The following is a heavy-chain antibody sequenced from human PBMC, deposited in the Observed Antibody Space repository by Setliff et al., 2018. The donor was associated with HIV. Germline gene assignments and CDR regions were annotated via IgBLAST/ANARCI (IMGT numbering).Heavy chain of an antibody. CDR2: IIPIFGTT. J-gene: IGHJ6*02. V-gene: IGHV1-69*13. Sequence: SVKVSCKASGGTFSSYAISWVRQAPGQGLEWMGGIIPIFGTTNYAQKFQGRVTITADEWTSTAYMELSSLGSEDTAVYYCARDPSIAVAGAAVWGQGTTVTVSS. CDR3: ARDPSIAVAGAAV. D-gene: IGHD6-19*01. CDR1: GGTFSSYA.